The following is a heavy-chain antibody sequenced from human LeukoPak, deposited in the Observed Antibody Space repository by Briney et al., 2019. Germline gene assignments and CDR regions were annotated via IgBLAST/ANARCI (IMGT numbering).Heavy chain of an antibody. CDR2: ISSSSYI. CDR1: GFTFSSYS. CDR3: ARFRYSSPFFDY. Sequence: GGSLRLSCAASGFTFSSYSMNWVRQAPGKGLEWVSSISSSSYIYYADSVKGRFTISRDNAKNSLYLQMNSLRAEDTAVYYCARFRYSSPFFDYWGQGTLVTVSS. D-gene: IGHD6-19*01. J-gene: IGHJ4*02. V-gene: IGHV3-21*01.